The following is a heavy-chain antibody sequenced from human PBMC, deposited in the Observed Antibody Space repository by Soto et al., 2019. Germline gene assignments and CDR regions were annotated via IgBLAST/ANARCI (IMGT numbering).Heavy chain of an antibody. CDR3: ARDSGYYYGWGSFPYYYGMDV. CDR2: ISAYNGNT. J-gene: IGHJ6*02. Sequence: QVQLVQSGAEVKKPGASVKVSCKASGYTFTSYGISWVRQAPGQGLEWMGWISAYNGNTNYAQKLQGRVTMTTDTSTSPAYMELRSLSTDETAVYFCARDSGYYYGWGSFPYYYGMDVWGQGTTVTVSS. V-gene: IGHV1-18*01. D-gene: IGHD3-10*01. CDR1: GYTFTSYG.